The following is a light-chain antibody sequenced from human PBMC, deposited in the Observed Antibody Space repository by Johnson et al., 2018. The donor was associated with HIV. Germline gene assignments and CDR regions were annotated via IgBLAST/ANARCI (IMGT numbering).Light chain of an antibody. V-gene: IGLV1-51*02. CDR3: GTWVSSLRGV. J-gene: IGLJ1*01. CDR2: ENN. CDR1: SSNIGNNY. Sequence: QSVLTQPPSVSAAPGQKVTISCSGSSSNIGNNYVSWYQQLPGTAPKLLIYENNKRPSGIPDRFSGSKSGTSATLGITGLQTGDEADYYCGTWVSSLRGVFGTGTQVTVL.